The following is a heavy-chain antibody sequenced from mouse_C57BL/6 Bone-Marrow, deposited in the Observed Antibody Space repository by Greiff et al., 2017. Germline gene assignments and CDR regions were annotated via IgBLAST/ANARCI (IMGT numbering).Heavy chain of an antibody. Sequence: EVQLQQSGAELVRPGASVKLSCTASGFNIKDYYMHWVKQRPEQGLEWIGRIDPEDGDTEYAPKFQGKATLTADKSSSTAYMELRSLTSEDSAVYFCAILYGNYAMDYWGQGTSVTVSS. J-gene: IGHJ4*01. V-gene: IGHV14-1*01. CDR1: GFNIKDYY. CDR2: IDPEDGDT. D-gene: IGHD2-1*01. CDR3: AILYGNYAMDY.